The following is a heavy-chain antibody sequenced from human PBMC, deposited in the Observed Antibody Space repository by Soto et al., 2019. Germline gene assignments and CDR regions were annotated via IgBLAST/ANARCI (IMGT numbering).Heavy chain of an antibody. J-gene: IGHJ6*02. V-gene: IGHV4-39*01. CDR1: GGFVSSSSYS. CDR3: ARLNGYCISTNCRGYYGMDV. CDR2: IYSSENT. Sequence: PSETLSLTCIVSGGFVSSSSYSWGWIRQSPGKGLEWIGTIYSSENTYYNPSLLSRVTISVDTSKNEFSLRLSSVTAADTAVYYCARLNGYCISTNCRGYYGMDVWGQGTTVTVS. D-gene: IGHD2-2*03.